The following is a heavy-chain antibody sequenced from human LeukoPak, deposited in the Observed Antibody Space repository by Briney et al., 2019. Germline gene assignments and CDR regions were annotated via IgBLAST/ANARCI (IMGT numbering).Heavy chain of an antibody. CDR1: GGSISGYY. J-gene: IGHJ5*02. D-gene: IGHD2-15*01. V-gene: IGHV4-59*08. Sequence: SETLSLTCTASGGSISGYYWSWVRQPPGQRMDWVGYIHDSGGATYNPSLTNRVSISVDTSSNQFSLKLNSVTAADTAVYFCARHQGYCVTHRCGVDWFAPWGQGTLVTVSS. CDR3: ARHQGYCVTHRCGVDWFAP. CDR2: IHDSGGA.